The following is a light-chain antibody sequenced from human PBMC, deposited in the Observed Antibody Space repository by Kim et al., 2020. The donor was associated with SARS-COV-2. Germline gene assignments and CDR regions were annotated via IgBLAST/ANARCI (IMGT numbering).Light chain of an antibody. CDR2: GAS. CDR1: HSVSSS. Sequence: VSPGETITLSCRASHSVSSSLAWYQQKPGQAPRLLITGASSRATGVPARFSGSGSGTDYTLTISSLQSEDIAVYYCLQHNTWPLTFGGGTKVDIK. J-gene: IGKJ4*01. V-gene: IGKV3-15*01. CDR3: LQHNTWPLT.